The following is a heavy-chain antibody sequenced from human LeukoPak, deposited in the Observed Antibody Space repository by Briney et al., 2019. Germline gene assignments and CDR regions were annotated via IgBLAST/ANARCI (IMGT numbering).Heavy chain of an antibody. CDR2: ISSSSSTI. CDR3: ARGPHYYDSSYAFDI. J-gene: IGHJ3*02. Sequence: PGGSLRLSCAASGFTFSSYGMNWVRQAPGKGLEWVSYISSSSSTIYYADSVKGRFTISRDNAKNSLYLQMNSLRAEDTAVYYCARGPHYYDSSYAFDIWGQGTMVTVSS. CDR1: GFTFSSYG. V-gene: IGHV3-48*01. D-gene: IGHD3-22*01.